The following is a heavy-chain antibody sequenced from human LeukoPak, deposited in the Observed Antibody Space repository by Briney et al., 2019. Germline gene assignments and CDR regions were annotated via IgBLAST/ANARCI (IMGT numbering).Heavy chain of an antibody. V-gene: IGHV3-53*01. D-gene: IGHD3-10*01. Sequence: PGGSLRLSCAASGFTVSTNYMSWVRQAPGKGLEWVSVLYSGGSTYYADSVQGRFTISRDNSKNTLYLQMNSLRAEDTAVYYCAKTIERWWFGEWVDYWGQGTLVTVSS. CDR2: LYSGGST. CDR3: AKTIERWWFGEWVDY. J-gene: IGHJ4*02. CDR1: GFTVSTNY.